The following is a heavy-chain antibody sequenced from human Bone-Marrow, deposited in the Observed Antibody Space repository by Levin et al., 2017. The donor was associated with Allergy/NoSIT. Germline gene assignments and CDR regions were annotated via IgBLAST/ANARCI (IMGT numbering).Heavy chain of an antibody. CDR2: ISLSSGTI. V-gene: IGHV3-48*03. J-gene: IGHJ4*02. D-gene: IGHD3-16*01. CDR3: AEMRGTDY. CDR1: GFTFSNYV. Sequence: PGGSLRLSCATSGFTFSNYVMNWVRQAPGKGLEWVSSISLSSGTIHYADAVKGRFTISRDNAGNSLYLQMNSLRVADTTTDHCAEMRGTDYWGRGTLVTVSS.